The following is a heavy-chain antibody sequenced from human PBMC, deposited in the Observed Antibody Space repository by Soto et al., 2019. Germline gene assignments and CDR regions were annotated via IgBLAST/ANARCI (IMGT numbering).Heavy chain of an antibody. D-gene: IGHD2-21*01. CDR3: AKDKTSLFKAVGWFDP. CDR1: GFTFSSYA. V-gene: IGHV3-23*01. Sequence: EVQLLESGGGLVQPGGSLRLSCAASGFTFSSYAMSWVRQAPGKGLEWVSAISGSGGSTYYADSVKGRFTISRDNSKNTLYLQMNSLRAEDTAVYYCAKDKTSLFKAVGWFDPWGQGTLVTVSS. CDR2: ISGSGGST. J-gene: IGHJ5*02.